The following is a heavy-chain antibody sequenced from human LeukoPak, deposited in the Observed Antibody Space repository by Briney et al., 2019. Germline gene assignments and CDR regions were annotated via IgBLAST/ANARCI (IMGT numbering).Heavy chain of an antibody. J-gene: IGHJ4*02. CDR3: AKDICSSTGCHEFDY. V-gene: IGHV1-46*01. D-gene: IGHD2-2*01. CDR1: GYTFARYY. Sequence: ASVKVSCKASGYTFARYYIHWVRQAPGQGLEWMEILNPSGGSTNYAQKFQGRVTMTRDTSTNTAYMELSSLTSEDTALYYCAKDICSSTGCHEFDYWGQGTLVTVSS. CDR2: LNPSGGST.